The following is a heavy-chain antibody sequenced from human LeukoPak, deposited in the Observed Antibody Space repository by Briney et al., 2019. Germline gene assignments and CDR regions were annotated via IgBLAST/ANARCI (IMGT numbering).Heavy chain of an antibody. J-gene: IGHJ4*02. CDR3: ARDRVVRGLKGYYFDY. V-gene: IGHV4-61*02. Sequence: PSETLSLTCTVSGGSISSGSYYWSWIRQPAGKGLEWMGRIYTSGSTNYNPSLKSRVTISVDTSKNQFSLKLSSVTAADTAVYYCARDRVVRGLKGYYFDYWGQGTLVTVFS. CDR2: IYTSGST. CDR1: GGSISSGSYY. D-gene: IGHD3-10*01.